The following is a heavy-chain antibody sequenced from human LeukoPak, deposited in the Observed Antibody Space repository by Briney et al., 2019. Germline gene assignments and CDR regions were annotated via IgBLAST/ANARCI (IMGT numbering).Heavy chain of an antibody. CDR1: GYTFTSYG. CDR2: ISAYNGNT. D-gene: IGHD3-9*01. J-gene: IGHJ6*02. V-gene: IGHV1-18*01. Sequence: ASVKDSCKASGYTFTSYGISWVRQAPGQGLEWMGWISAYNGNTNYAQKLQGRVTMTTDTSTSTAYMELRSLRSDDTAVYYCAATYYDILTGYFNYYYGMDVWGQGTTVTVSS. CDR3: AATYYDILTGYFNYYYGMDV.